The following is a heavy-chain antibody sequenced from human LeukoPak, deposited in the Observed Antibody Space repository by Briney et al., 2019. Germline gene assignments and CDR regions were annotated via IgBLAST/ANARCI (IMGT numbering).Heavy chain of an antibody. D-gene: IGHD2-15*01. V-gene: IGHV4-34*01. Sequence: ASETLSLTCAVYGGSFSGYYWSWIRQPPGKGLEWIGEINHSGSTNYNPSLKSRVTISVDGSKNQFSLKLSSVTAADTAVYYCARFTSQDTYDYWGQGTLVTVSS. J-gene: IGHJ4*02. CDR2: INHSGST. CDR1: GGSFSGYY. CDR3: ARFTSQDTYDY.